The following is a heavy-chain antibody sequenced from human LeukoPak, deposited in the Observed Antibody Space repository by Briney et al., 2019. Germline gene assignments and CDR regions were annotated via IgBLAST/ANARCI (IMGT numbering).Heavy chain of an antibody. CDR1: GGSISSYY. V-gene: IGHV4-4*07. J-gene: IGHJ3*02. CDR2: IYTSGST. D-gene: IGHD3-10*01. Sequence: SETLSLTCTVSGGSISSYYWSWIRQPAGKGLEWIGRIYTSGSTNYNPSLKSRVTMSVDTSKNQFSLKLSSVTAADTAVYYCARDTGPLYYYGSDAFDIWGQGTMVTVSS. CDR3: ARDTGPLYYYGSDAFDI.